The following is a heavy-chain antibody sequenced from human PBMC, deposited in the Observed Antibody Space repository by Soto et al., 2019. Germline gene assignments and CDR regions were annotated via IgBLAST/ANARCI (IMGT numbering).Heavy chain of an antibody. CDR3: ARDPTQLAYSSSSPGWFDP. D-gene: IGHD6-6*01. Sequence: GASVKVSCKASGYTFTSYGISWVRQAPGQGLEWMGWISAYNGNTNYAQKLQGRVTMTTDTSTSTAYMELRSPRSDDTAVYYCARDPTQLAYSSSSPGWFDPWGQGTLVTVSS. CDR1: GYTFTSYG. CDR2: ISAYNGNT. V-gene: IGHV1-18*04. J-gene: IGHJ5*02.